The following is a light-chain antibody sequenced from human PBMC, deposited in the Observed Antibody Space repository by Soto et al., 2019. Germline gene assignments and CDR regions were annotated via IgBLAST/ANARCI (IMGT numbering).Light chain of an antibody. J-gene: IGKJ4*01. Sequence: EVVMTQSPDTLSVSPGERATLSCRASQSVSSNLAWYQQKLGQAPRLLIYGASTRATDIPPRFSGSGSGTEFTLTISSLQSEDFAVYHCQQYNNWPPLTFGGGTKVDIK. CDR3: QQYNNWPPLT. CDR2: GAS. V-gene: IGKV3-15*01. CDR1: QSVSSN.